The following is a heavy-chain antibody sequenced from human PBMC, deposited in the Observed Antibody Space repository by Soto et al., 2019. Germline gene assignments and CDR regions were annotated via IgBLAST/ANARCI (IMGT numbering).Heavy chain of an antibody. V-gene: IGHV4-30-2*01. CDR2: IYHGST. Sequence: QLQLQESGSGLVKPSQTLSLTCAVSGGSISSSGYSWSWIRQPPGKGLDWIGYIYHGSTYYNPSLKSRVTISVDRSKNQFSLKLSSVTAADTAVYYCARGSVVAIDYWGQGTLVTVSS. D-gene: IGHD2-21*01. CDR1: GGSISSSGYS. CDR3: ARGSVVAIDY. J-gene: IGHJ4*02.